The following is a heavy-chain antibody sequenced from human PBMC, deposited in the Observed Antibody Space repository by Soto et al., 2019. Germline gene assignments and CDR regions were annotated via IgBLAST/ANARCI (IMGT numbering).Heavy chain of an antibody. CDR3: TRRPGY. CDR2: IYSGGNT. Sequence: EVPLVESGGGLVQPGESLRLSCAASGFTVSNNYMSWVRQAPGKGLEWVSFIYSGGNTYYADSVKGRFTISRDKSKNTLYLQMNNLRVEDTAVYYCTRRPGYWGQGTLVTVSS. J-gene: IGHJ4*02. V-gene: IGHV3-66*01. CDR1: GFTVSNNY. D-gene: IGHD7-27*01.